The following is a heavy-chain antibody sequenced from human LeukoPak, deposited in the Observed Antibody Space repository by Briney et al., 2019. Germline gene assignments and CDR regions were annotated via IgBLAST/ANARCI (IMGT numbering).Heavy chain of an antibody. D-gene: IGHD3-3*01. CDR3: ASVRFLEGSGAGAFDI. J-gene: IGHJ3*02. CDR2: IYHSGST. Sequence: SQTLSLTCTVSGGSISSGGYYWSWIRQPPGKGLEWIGYIYHSGSTYYNPSLKSRVTISVDRSKNQFSLKLSSVTAADTAVYYCASVRFLEGSGAGAFDIWGQGTMVTVSS. V-gene: IGHV4-30-2*01. CDR1: GGSISSGGYY.